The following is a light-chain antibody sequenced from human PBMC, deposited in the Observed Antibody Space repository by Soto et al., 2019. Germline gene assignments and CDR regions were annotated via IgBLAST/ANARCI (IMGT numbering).Light chain of an antibody. V-gene: IGKV3-11*01. CDR3: QQRNNWPLT. J-gene: IGKJ4*02. Sequence: PGERATLSCRASQSVSSNHLAWYQQKPGQAPRLLIYDASNRAPGIPARFSGSGSGTDFTLTISSLEPEDFAVYYCQQRNNWPLTFGGGTKVDIK. CDR1: QSVSSN. CDR2: DAS.